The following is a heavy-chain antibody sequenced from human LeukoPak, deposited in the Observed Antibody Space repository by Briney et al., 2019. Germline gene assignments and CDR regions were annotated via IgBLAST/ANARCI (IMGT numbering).Heavy chain of an antibody. Sequence: PGGSLRLSCAASGFIFSSYWMSWVRQAPGKGLEWVANIKQDGNEEYYVDSVKGRFTISRDNAENSLYLQMNSLRADDTAVYYCARDGHPVCASPDCYRSHDYWAQGTQVTVSS. CDR1: GFIFSSYW. CDR3: ARDGHPVCASPDCYRSHDY. CDR2: IKQDGNEE. D-gene: IGHD2-21*02. J-gene: IGHJ4*02. V-gene: IGHV3-7*01.